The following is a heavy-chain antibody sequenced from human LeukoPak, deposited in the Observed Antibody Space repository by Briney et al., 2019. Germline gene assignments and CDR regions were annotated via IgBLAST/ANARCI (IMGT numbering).Heavy chain of an antibody. CDR3: ARGRRRGSFRALSQKSNWFDP. CDR1: GGSFSGYY. D-gene: IGHD2-15*01. J-gene: IGHJ5*02. CDR2: INHSGST. Sequence: PSETLSLTCAVYGGSFSGYYWSWIRQPPGKGLEWIGEINHSGSTNYNPSLKSPVTISVDTSKNHFSLKLSSVTAADTALYYCARGRRRGSFRALSQKSNWFDPWGTGALVTVSS. V-gene: IGHV4-34*01.